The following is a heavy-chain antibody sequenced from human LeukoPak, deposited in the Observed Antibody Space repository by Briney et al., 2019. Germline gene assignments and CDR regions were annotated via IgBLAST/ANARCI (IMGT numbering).Heavy chain of an antibody. J-gene: IGHJ6*01. D-gene: IGHD1-26*01. CDR2: IYTSGST. CDR3: GIVYLSRETYYYYYYGMDV. Sequence: PSQTLSLTCTASGFSINNGSYYWSWIRQPAGKGLECIGRIYTSGSTNYNPSLKSRVTISVDTSKNQFSLKLSSVTDADTAVYYCGIVYLSRETYYYYYYGMDVWGQGTTVTVSS. CDR1: GFSINNGSYY. V-gene: IGHV4-61*02.